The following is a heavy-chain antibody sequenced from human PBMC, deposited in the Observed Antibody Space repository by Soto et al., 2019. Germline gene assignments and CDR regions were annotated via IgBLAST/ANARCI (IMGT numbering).Heavy chain of an antibody. CDR1: GFTFSSYA. V-gene: IGHV3-23*01. CDR2: ISGSGGST. J-gene: IGHJ5*02. Sequence: GGSLRLSCAASGFTFSSYAMSWVRQAPGKGLEWVSAISGSGGSTYYADSVKGRFTISRDNSKNTLYLQRNSLRAEDTAVYYWAKEPNYYGSGAAVDNWFDPWGQGTLVTVSS. CDR3: AKEPNYYGSGAAVDNWFDP. D-gene: IGHD3-10*01.